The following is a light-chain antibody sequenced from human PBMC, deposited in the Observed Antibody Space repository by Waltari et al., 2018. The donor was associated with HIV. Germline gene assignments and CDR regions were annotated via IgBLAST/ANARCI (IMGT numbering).Light chain of an antibody. Sequence: QSALTQPASVSGSPGQPITISCTGSRRDVGSYDYLSWYQQHPGTAPKLIISDVTERPSGISNRFSGSKSGTTASLTISGLQAEDEAEYFCCSFAGSNFVFGSGTKVTVL. CDR2: DVT. CDR1: RRDVGSYDY. J-gene: IGLJ1*01. V-gene: IGLV2-23*02. CDR3: CSFAGSNFV.